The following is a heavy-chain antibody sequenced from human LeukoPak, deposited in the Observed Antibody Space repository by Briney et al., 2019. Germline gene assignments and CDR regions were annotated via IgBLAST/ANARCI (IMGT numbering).Heavy chain of an antibody. J-gene: IGHJ6*02. CDR2: INPSGGST. Sequence: ASVKVSCKASGYTFTSYYMHWVRQAPGQGLEWMGIINPSGGSTSYAQKFQGRVTMTRDTSTSTVYMELSSLRSEDTAVYYCARDRSPYCSGGSCLWGMDVWGQGTTVTVSS. D-gene: IGHD2-15*01. V-gene: IGHV1-46*01. CDR1: GYTFTSYY. CDR3: ARDRSPYCSGGSCLWGMDV.